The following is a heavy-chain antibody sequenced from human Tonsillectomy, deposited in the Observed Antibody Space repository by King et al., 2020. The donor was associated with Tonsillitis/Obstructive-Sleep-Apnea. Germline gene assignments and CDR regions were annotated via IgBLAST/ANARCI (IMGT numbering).Heavy chain of an antibody. CDR1: GFTFSTYA. Sequence: VQLVESGGGLVQPGGSLRLSCAASGFTFSTYAMSWVRQAPGKGLEWVSAMSGSDPGTYNEDSVKGRFTISSDNSKNTLYLQMNILRAEDTAVYYCAKGSAGHCSGTQCYEFDCWGQGTLVTVSS. CDR3: AKGSAGHCSGTQCYEFDC. J-gene: IGHJ4*02. CDR2: MSGSDPGT. V-gene: IGHV3-23*04. D-gene: IGHD2-2*01.